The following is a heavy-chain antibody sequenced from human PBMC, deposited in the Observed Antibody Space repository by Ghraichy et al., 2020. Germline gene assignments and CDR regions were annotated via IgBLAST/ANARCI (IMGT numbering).Heavy chain of an antibody. CDR2: INPSGGST. J-gene: IGHJ3*02. D-gene: IGHD3-3*01. Sequence: ASVKVSCKASGYTFTSYYMHWVRQAPGQGLEWMGIINPSGGSTSYAQKFQGRVTMTRDTSTSTVYMELSSLRSEDTAVYYCASGGVVINPHDAFDIWGQGTMVTVSS. CDR1: GYTFTSYY. V-gene: IGHV1-46*01. CDR3: ASGGVVINPHDAFDI.